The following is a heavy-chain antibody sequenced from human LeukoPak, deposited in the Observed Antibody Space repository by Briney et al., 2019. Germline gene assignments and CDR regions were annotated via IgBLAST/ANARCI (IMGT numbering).Heavy chain of an antibody. V-gene: IGHV3-7*01. Sequence: PGGSLRLSCAASGFTFSSYWMSWVRQAPGKGLEWVANIKQDGSEKYYVDSVKGRFTISRDNAKNSLYLQMNSLRAEDTAVYYCARDLGGGSSWLRTFDYWGQGTLVTVSS. D-gene: IGHD6-13*01. J-gene: IGHJ4*02. CDR3: ARDLGGGSSWLRTFDY. CDR2: IKQDGSEK. CDR1: GFTFSSYW.